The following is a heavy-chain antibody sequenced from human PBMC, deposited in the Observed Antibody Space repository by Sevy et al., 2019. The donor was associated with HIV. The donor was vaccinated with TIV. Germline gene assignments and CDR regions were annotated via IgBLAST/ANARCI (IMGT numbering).Heavy chain of an antibody. J-gene: IGHJ4*02. CDR2: IYSSGSS. V-gene: IGHV4-59*01. D-gene: IGHD5-18*01. CDR1: GGSISSNY. CDR3: ARSSGYSYGDFDY. Sequence: SETLSLTCTVSGGSISSNYWSWIRQPPGKGLEWIGYIYSSGSSYNPSLKSPVSISMDTSKNQFSLKLNTVTAADTAVYYCARSSGYSYGDFDYWGQGTLVTVSS.